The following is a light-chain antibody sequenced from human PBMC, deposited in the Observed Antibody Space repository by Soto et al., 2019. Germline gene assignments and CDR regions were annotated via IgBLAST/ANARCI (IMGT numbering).Light chain of an antibody. J-gene: IGKJ1*01. CDR3: QQYGSSRT. Sequence: EIVLTQSPGTLSLSPGERATLACSASQSVSSSYLAWYQQKPGQAPRLLIYGASSRATGIPDRFIGSGSGRDFTLTISSLEPEDFAVYYWQQYGSSRTFGQGTKVEIE. V-gene: IGKV3-20*01. CDR2: GAS. CDR1: QSVSSSY.